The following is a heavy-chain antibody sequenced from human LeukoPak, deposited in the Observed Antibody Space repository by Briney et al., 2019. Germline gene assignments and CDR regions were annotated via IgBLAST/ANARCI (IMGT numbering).Heavy chain of an antibody. D-gene: IGHD2/OR15-2a*01. Sequence: PGGSLRLSCAASGFTFSSYGTHWVRQAPGKGLEWVSAISGSGGSTYYADSVKGRFTISRDNSKNTLYLQMNSLRAEDTAVYYCAKDRVSFEYYYYMDVWGKGTTVTVSS. CDR3: AKDRVSFEYYYYMDV. J-gene: IGHJ6*03. CDR2: ISGSGGST. V-gene: IGHV3-23*01. CDR1: GFTFSSYG.